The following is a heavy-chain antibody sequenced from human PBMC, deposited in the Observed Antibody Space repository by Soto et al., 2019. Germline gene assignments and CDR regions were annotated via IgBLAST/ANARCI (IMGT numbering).Heavy chain of an antibody. CDR2: IYSGGST. J-gene: IGHJ6*02. V-gene: IGHV3-53*01. CDR1: GFSVTANY. Sequence: GGSLRLSCEVSGFSVTANYMSWVRQAPGKGLEWVSVIYSGGSTYYIDSVKGRFSISRDISKNTLYLQMNSLRAEDTAVYYCAKTMGYSGSYIYYYYGMDVWGQGTTVTVSS. CDR3: AKTMGYSGSYIYYYYGMDV. D-gene: IGHD1-26*01.